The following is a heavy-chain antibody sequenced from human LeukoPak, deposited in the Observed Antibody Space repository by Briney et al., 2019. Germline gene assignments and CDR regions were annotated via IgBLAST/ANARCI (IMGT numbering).Heavy chain of an antibody. CDR3: ARGRIAVAGPFDY. CDR2: IYSGGST. Sequence: GGSLRLSCAASGSTVSSNYMNWVRQAPGEGLEWVSVIYSGGSTYYADSVKGRFTISRDNSKNTLYLQMNSLRAEDTAVYYCARGRIAVAGPFDYWGQGTLVTVSS. J-gene: IGHJ4*02. V-gene: IGHV3-53*01. D-gene: IGHD6-19*01. CDR1: GSTVSSNY.